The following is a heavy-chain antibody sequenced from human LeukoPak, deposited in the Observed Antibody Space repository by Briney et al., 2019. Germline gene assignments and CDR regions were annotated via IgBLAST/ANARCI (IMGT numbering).Heavy chain of an antibody. J-gene: IGHJ4*02. CDR2: ISWNSGSI. CDR1: GFTFDDYA. CDR3: AKGVVGATGISFDY. V-gene: IGHV3-9*01. D-gene: IGHD1-26*01. Sequence: PGGSLRLSCAASGFTFDDYAMPWVRQAPGKGLEWVSGISWNSGSIGYADSVKGRFTISRDNAKNSLYLQMNSLRAEDTALYYCAKGVVGATGISFDYWGQGTLVTVSS.